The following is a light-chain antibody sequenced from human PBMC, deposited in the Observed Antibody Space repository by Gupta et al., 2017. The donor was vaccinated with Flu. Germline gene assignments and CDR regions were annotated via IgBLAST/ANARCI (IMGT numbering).Light chain of an antibody. CDR2: GAS. J-gene: IGKJ1*01. Sequence: EIVMTQSPAPLSVSPGERAPLSCRASQSVSSNLAGYQQKPGQAPRLLIYGASTRATGIPARFSGSGSGTEFTLTISSLQSEDFAVYYCQQYNNWPRTFGQGTKVEIK. CDR1: QSVSSN. CDR3: QQYNNWPRT. V-gene: IGKV3-15*01.